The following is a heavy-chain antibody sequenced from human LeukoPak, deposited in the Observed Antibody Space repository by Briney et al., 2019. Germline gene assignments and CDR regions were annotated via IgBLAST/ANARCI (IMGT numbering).Heavy chain of an antibody. Sequence: GRSLRLSCAASGFTFSSFAMHWVRQAPGKGLEWVAVISYDGSNKYYADSVKGRFTISRDNSKNTLYLQMNSLRAEDTAVYYCARKEGAFDIWGQGTMVTVSS. V-gene: IGHV3-30*04. CDR1: GFTFSSFA. J-gene: IGHJ3*02. CDR2: ISYDGSNK. CDR3: ARKEGAFDI.